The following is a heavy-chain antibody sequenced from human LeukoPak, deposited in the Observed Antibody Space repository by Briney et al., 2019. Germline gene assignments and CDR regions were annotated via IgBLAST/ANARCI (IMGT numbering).Heavy chain of an antibody. D-gene: IGHD4-17*01. J-gene: IGHJ2*01. CDR1: QLTFNRYV. CDR2: ISASGGTA. V-gene: IGHV3-23*01. Sequence: GGSLRLSCTSSQLTFNRYVMAWVRQAPGKGLEWVSTISASGGTAYYADSVQGRFTISRDNSKNTLYLQMNSLRAEDTAVYYCATLYGDYNWYFDLWGRGTLVTVSS. CDR3: ATLYGDYNWYFDL.